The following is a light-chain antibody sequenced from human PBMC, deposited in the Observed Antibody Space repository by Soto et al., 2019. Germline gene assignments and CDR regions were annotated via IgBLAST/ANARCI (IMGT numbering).Light chain of an antibody. V-gene: IGKV3D-7*01. CDR3: HQAFNLPWT. CDR1: QTVSRMY. Sequence: EIVLTQSPVTLSLSQGERATLPCRASQTVSRMYLSWFQQKPGQAPRLLIYGTSTRATGIPVRFSGSGSGTDFTLTLSRLQPEDFAVYFCHQAFNLPWTFGPGTKVDIK. CDR2: GTS. J-gene: IGKJ1*01.